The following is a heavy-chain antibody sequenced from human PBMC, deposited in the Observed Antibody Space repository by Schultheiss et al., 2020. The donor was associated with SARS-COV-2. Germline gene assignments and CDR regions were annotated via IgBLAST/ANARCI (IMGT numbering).Heavy chain of an antibody. CDR2: IGHTGSVI. CDR1: GFTFSSYS. D-gene: IGHD6-19*01. J-gene: IGHJ6*02. V-gene: IGHV3-48*01. CDR3: ATSTVAVHSYYYGLDV. Sequence: GESLKISCAASGFTFSSYSINWVCQVPGKGLEWVSYIGHTGSVIYYADSVKGRFTISRDNVKNSLYLQMNSLRVEDTAVYYCATSTVAVHSYYYGLDVWGQGTTVTVSS.